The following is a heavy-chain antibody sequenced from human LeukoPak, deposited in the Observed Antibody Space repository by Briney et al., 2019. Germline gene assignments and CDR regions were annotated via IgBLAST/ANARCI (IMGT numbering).Heavy chain of an antibody. V-gene: IGHV3-23*01. CDR2: ISGSGGST. D-gene: IGHD2-2*01. Sequence: PGGSLRLSCAASGFTLCSYAMSWGRQAPGKGLEWVSGISGSGGSTYYADSVKGRFTISRDNSKNTLYLQMNSLRAEDTAVYYCARHLVPTAMLTAFDIWGQGTMVTVSS. J-gene: IGHJ3*02. CDR3: ARHLVPTAMLTAFDI. CDR1: GFTLCSYA.